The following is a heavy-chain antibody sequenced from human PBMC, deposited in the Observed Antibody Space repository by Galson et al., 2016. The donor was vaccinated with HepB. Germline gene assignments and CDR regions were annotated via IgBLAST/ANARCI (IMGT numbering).Heavy chain of an antibody. D-gene: IGHD4-23*01. J-gene: IGHJ4*02. CDR3: ARGAPFTTVVASYYFDY. CDR2: IIPIFGTS. Sequence: SVKVSCKASGGTFPSYSIGRVRQAPGQGLEWMGGIIPIFGTSTYAQNFQGRLTIAADDSTGTAYMELSSLRSEGPAVYYCARGAPFTTVVASYYFDYWGLGTLVTVSS. CDR1: GGTFPSYS. V-gene: IGHV1-69*13.